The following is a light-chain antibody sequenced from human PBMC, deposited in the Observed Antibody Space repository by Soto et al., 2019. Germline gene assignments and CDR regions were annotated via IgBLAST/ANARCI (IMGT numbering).Light chain of an antibody. CDR3: CSYADVTTYV. V-gene: IGLV2-23*01. CDR2: GGN. Sequence: QSALTQPASVSGSPGQSITISCTGTSNKVGSYDLVSWYQQHPGKAPKLIIFGGNKRPSWVSNRFSGSKSGNTASLTIAGLQPEDEADYYCCSYADVTTYVFGNGTKLTVL. J-gene: IGLJ1*01. CDR1: SNKVGSYDL.